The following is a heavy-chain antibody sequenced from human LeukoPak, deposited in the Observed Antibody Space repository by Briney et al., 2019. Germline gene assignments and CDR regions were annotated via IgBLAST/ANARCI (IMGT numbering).Heavy chain of an antibody. J-gene: IGHJ4*02. D-gene: IGHD2-8*01. V-gene: IGHV1-46*01. Sequence: ASVKVSCKASGYTFTSYYMHWVRQAPGQGLDGMGISNPSGGSTSYAQKFQGRVTMTRDMSTSTVYMALSSLRSDDTAVYYCARAYTRILYYHLDYWGQGTLVTVSS. CDR2: SNPSGGST. CDR3: ARAYTRILYYHLDY. CDR1: GYTFTSYY.